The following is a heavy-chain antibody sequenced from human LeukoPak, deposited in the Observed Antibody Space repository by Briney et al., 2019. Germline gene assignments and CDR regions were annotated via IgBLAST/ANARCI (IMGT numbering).Heavy chain of an antibody. CDR3: AKDVAARLDY. D-gene: IGHD6-6*01. V-gene: IGHV3-30*18. CDR2: ISYDGSNK. J-gene: IGHJ4*02. CDR1: GFTFSSYG. Sequence: GGSLRLSCAASGFTFSSYGMHWVRQAPGKGLEWVAVISYDGSNKYYADSVKGRFTISRDNSKNTLYLQMNSLRAEDTAVYYCAKDVAARLDYWGQGTLVTVSS.